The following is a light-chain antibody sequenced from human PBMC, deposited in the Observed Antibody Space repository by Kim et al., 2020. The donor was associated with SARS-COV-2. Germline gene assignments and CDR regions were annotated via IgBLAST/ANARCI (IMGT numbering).Light chain of an antibody. J-gene: IGLJ3*02. V-gene: IGLV3-9*01. Sequence: VAMGKRARITCRRKNNGSKKVHWYQQKPGKAPVLVIYRDSNRPSGIPERFSGSNSGNTAILIISRDEAGDEADYSCQVWDSSTVFGGGTQLTVL. CDR2: RDS. CDR1: NNGSKK. CDR3: QVWDSSTV.